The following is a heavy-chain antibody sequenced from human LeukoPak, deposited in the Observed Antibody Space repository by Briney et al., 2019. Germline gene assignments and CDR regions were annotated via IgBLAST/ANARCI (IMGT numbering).Heavy chain of an antibody. CDR3: ARDFTPFYYGSGSYYNPFDY. CDR2: INPSGGST. D-gene: IGHD3-10*01. CDR1: GYTFTSYY. V-gene: IGHV1-46*01. Sequence: GASVKVSCKASGYTFTSYYMHWVRQAPGQGLEWMGIINPSGGSTSYAQKFQGRVTMTRDTSTSTVYMELSSLRSEDTAVYYCARDFTPFYYGSGSYYNPFDYWGQGTPVTVSS. J-gene: IGHJ4*02.